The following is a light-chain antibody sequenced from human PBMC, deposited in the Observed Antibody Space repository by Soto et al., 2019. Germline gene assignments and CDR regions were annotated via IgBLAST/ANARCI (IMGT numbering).Light chain of an antibody. CDR1: SSDVGGYNY. V-gene: IGLV2-14*03. CDR3: SSYRRGSTYV. Sequence: QSVLTQPASVSGSPGQPITVSCTGTSSDVGGYNYVSWYQQHPGKAPRLMIYDVTNRPSGVSDRFSGSKSGNTASLTISGLQAEDEADYYCSSYRRGSTYVFGTGTKLTVL. CDR2: DVT. J-gene: IGLJ1*01.